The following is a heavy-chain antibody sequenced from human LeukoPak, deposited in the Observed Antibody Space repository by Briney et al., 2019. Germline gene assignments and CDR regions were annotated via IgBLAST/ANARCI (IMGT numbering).Heavy chain of an antibody. CDR2: ISGSGSTI. Sequence: GGSLRLSCAASGFTFSSYAMSWVRQAPGKGLEWVSAISGSGSTIYYADSVKGRFTISRDNAKNSLYLQMNSLRAEDTAVYYCAREFRPMAYWGQGTLVTVSS. CDR3: AREFRPMAY. CDR1: GFTFSSYA. J-gene: IGHJ4*02. D-gene: IGHD3-10*01. V-gene: IGHV3-23*01.